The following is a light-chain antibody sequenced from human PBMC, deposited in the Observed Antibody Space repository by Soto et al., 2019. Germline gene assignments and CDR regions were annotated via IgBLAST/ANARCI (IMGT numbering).Light chain of an antibody. V-gene: IGLV2-14*03. CDR1: RSDVGGYNY. Sequence: QSALTQPASVSGSPGQSITISCTGTRSDVGGYNYVSWYQHHPGKAPKLMIYDVTNRPSGVSNRFSGSKSGNTASLTISGLQAEDEADYYCTSYTTSSPYVVFGGGTKLTVL. CDR3: TSYTTSSPYVV. CDR2: DVT. J-gene: IGLJ2*01.